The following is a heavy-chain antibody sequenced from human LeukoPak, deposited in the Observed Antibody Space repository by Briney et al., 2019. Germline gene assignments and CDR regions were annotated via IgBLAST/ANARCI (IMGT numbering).Heavy chain of an antibody. CDR1: GFTVSSNY. J-gene: IGHJ4*02. Sequence: GGSLRLSCAASGFTVSSNYMSWVRQAPGKGLEWVSVLWSGGGTNYADSVKGRFTISRDNSKNTLYLQMNNLRAEDTAVYYCANLGALRDGDYWGQGTLVTVSS. CDR3: ANLGALRDGDY. V-gene: IGHV3-66*01. D-gene: IGHD5-24*01. CDR2: LWSGGGT.